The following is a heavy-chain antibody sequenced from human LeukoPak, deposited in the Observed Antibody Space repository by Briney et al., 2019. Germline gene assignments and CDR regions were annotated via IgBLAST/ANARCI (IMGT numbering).Heavy chain of an antibody. D-gene: IGHD2-21*02. CDR1: GFTFSSYW. Sequence: GGSLRLSCATSGFTFSSYWMSWVRQAPGKGLEWVANIKQDGSEKYYVDSVKGRFTISRDNAKNSLYLQMGSLRAEDTAVYYCAREAYCGGDCYSYYFDYWGQGTLVTVFS. J-gene: IGHJ4*02. CDR3: AREAYCGGDCYSYYFDY. CDR2: IKQDGSEK. V-gene: IGHV3-7*01.